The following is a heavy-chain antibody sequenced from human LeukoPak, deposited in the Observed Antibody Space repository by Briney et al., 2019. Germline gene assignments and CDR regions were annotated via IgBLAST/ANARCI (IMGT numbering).Heavy chain of an antibody. V-gene: IGHV4-34*01. CDR3: ARKGPKATIFGVVNRKTYMDV. CDR2: INHSGST. D-gene: IGHD3-3*01. Sequence: SETLSLTCAVYGGSFSGYYWSWIRQPPGKGLEWIGEINHSGSTNYNPSLKSRVTISVDTSKNQFSLKLSSVTAADTAVYYCARKGPKATIFGVVNRKTYMDVWGKGTTVTVSS. CDR1: GGSFSGYY. J-gene: IGHJ6*03.